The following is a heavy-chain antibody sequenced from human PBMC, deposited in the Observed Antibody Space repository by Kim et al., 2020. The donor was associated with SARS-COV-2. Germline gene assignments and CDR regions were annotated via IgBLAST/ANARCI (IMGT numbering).Heavy chain of an antibody. CDR3: ARRVRVRGVSRKGNYFDY. V-gene: IGHV4-34*01. CDR1: GGSFSGYY. Sequence: SETLSLTCAVYGGSFSGYYWSWIRQPPGKGLEWIGEINHSGSTNYNPSLKSRVTISVDTSKNQFSLKLSSVTAADTAVYYCARRVRVRGVSRKGNYFDYWGQGTLVTVSS. CDR2: INHSGST. J-gene: IGHJ4*02. D-gene: IGHD3-10*01.